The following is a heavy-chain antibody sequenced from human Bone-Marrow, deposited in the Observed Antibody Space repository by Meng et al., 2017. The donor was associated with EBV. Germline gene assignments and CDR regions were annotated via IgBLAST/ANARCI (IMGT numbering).Heavy chain of an antibody. CDR3: ARGYSTDPFDY. CDR2: IKHSGST. Sequence: GQRQQWGARLLQPSETLPITSVVTGGSLSGFSWSWIRQAPGKGLEWIGEIKHSGSTNYKPSLKHRVTISVDPSKNQFSLRLSSVTAADTAVYYCARGYSTDPFDYWGQGTLVTVSS. J-gene: IGHJ4*01. D-gene: IGHD2/OR15-2a*01. V-gene: IGHV4-34*01. CDR1: GGSLSGFS.